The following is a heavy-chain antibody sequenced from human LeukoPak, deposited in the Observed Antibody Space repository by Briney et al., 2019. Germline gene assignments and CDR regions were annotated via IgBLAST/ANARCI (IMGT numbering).Heavy chain of an antibody. V-gene: IGHV3-9*01. CDR2: ISWNSGSI. Sequence: GRSLRLSCAASGFTFDDYAMHWVRQAPGQGLEWGSGISWNSGSIGHADSVKGRFTISRDNAKNSLYLQMNSLRAEDTALYYCAKDLLPNHGPEFDYWGQGTLVTVSS. CDR3: AKDLLPNHGPEFDY. J-gene: IGHJ4*02. D-gene: IGHD3-22*01. CDR1: GFTFDDYA.